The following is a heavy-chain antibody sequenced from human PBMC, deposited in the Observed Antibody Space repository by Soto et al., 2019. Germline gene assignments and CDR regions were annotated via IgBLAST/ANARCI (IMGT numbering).Heavy chain of an antibody. V-gene: IGHV1-3*01. CDR3: ARGLQWGYYYYGMDV. Sequence: RASVKVSCKASGYTFTSYAMHWVRQAPGQRLEWMGWINAGNGNTKYSQKFQGRVTITRDTSASTAYMELSSLRSEDTAVYYCARGLQWGYYYYGMDVWGQGTTVTVSS. CDR1: GYTFTSYA. J-gene: IGHJ6*02. D-gene: IGHD4-4*01. CDR2: INAGNGNT.